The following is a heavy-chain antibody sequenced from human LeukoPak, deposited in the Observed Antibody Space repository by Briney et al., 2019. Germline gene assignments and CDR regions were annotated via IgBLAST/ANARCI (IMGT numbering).Heavy chain of an antibody. Sequence: GGSLRLSCAASGFTFSNHGMNWVRQAPGKGLEWVSAISGSGGSTYYADSVKGRFTISRDNSKNTLYLQMNSLRAEDTAVYYCAKGYYDILTGYYVDYWGQGTLVTVSS. V-gene: IGHV3-23*01. CDR1: GFTFSNHG. CDR2: ISGSGGST. CDR3: AKGYYDILTGYYVDY. D-gene: IGHD3-9*01. J-gene: IGHJ4*02.